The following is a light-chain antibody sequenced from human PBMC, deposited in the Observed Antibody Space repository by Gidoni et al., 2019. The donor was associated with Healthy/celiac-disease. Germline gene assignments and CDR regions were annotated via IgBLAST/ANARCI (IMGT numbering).Light chain of an antibody. Sequence: DIQMTHSPSSLSASVGDRVTITCRASQSISSYLNWYQKKPGKAPKLLIYAASSLQSGVQSRFRGSGSGTDFTLTISSLQPEDCATYYCQQSYSTLRYTFGQGTKLEIK. V-gene: IGKV1-39*01. CDR2: AAS. CDR3: QQSYSTLRYT. J-gene: IGKJ2*01. CDR1: QSISSY.